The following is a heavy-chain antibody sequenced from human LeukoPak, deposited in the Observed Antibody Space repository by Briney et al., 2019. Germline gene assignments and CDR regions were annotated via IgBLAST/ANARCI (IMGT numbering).Heavy chain of an antibody. J-gene: IGHJ4*02. D-gene: IGHD6-19*01. Sequence: GGSLRLSCAASGFTFSSYNMNWVRQAPGKGLAWVANIIEGGDVKYYVDSVKGRFTISRDNTKNSLYLQMTSLRADDTAVYYCARVGKNGWDFDHWGQGTLVTVSS. CDR2: IIEGGDVK. CDR1: GFTFSSYN. V-gene: IGHV3-7*01. CDR3: ARVGKNGWDFDH.